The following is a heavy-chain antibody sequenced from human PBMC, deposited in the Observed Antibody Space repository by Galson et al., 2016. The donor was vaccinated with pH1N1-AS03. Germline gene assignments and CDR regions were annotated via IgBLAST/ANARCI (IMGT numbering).Heavy chain of an antibody. J-gene: IGHJ4*02. D-gene: IGHD6-13*01. CDR3: ANREKAATGQFDY. Sequence: SLRLSCAGSGFTFDAYAMHWVRQAPGKGLEWVSGIDWNSDTVDYTDSVKGRFTISRDNSKNTLYLQMNSLRAEDTAVYYCANREKAATGQFDYWGQGTLVTFSS. CDR2: IDWNSDTV. CDR1: GFTFDAYA. V-gene: IGHV3-9*01.